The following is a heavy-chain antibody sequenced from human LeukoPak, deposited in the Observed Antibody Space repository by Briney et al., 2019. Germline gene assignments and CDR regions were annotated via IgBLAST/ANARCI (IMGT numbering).Heavy chain of an antibody. CDR3: AELGITMIGGV. CDR1: GFTFNIYW. V-gene: IGHV3-7*01. Sequence: GSLRLSCAASGFTFNIYWMSWVRQAPGKGLEWVANIKQDGSEKYYVDSVKGRFTISRDNAKNSLYLQMNSLRAEDTAVYYCAELGITMIGGVWGKGTTVTISS. D-gene: IGHD3-10*02. J-gene: IGHJ6*04. CDR2: IKQDGSEK.